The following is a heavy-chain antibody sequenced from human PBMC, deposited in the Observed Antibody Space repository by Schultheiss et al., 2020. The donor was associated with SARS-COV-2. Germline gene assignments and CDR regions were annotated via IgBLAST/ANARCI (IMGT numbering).Heavy chain of an antibody. CDR3: ARVRYQLPYYYYYYMDV. CDR1: GYTFTSYG. D-gene: IGHD2-2*01. J-gene: IGHJ6*03. V-gene: IGHV1-18*01. CDR2: ISAYNGNT. Sequence: ASVKVSCKASGYTFTSYGISWVRQAPGQGLEWMGWISAYNGNTNYAQKLQGRVTMTTDTSTSTAYMELRSLRSDDTAVYYCARVRYQLPYYYYYYMDVWGKGTTVTVSS.